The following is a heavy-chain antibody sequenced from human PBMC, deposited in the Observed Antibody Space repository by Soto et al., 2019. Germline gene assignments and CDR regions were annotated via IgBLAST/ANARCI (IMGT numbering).Heavy chain of an antibody. CDR2: IIPIFGTA. V-gene: IGHV1-69*06. D-gene: IGHD6-13*01. Sequence: AVKVSCKASGGTFSSYAISWVRQAPGQGLEWMGGIIPIFGTANYAQKFQGRVTITADKSTSTAYMELSSLRSEDTAVYYCARALAAAALYYYYGMDVWGQGTTVTVSS. CDR1: GGTFSSYA. J-gene: IGHJ6*02. CDR3: ARALAAAALYYYYGMDV.